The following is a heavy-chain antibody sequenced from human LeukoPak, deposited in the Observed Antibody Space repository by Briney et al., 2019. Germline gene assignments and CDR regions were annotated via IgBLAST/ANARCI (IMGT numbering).Heavy chain of an antibody. D-gene: IGHD2-21*01. Sequence: SETLSLTCTVSGGSISSYYWSWIRQPPGKGLEWIGYIYYSGSTNYNPSLKSRVTISVDTSKNQFSLKLRSVTAADTAVYYCAGDYIYCGGDCRIFDYWGQGTLVTVSS. CDR3: AGDYIYCGGDCRIFDY. CDR2: IYYSGST. CDR1: GGSISSYY. V-gene: IGHV4-59*01. J-gene: IGHJ4*02.